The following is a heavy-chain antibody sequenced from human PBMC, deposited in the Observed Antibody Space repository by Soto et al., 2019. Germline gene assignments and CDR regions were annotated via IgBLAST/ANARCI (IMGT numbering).Heavy chain of an antibody. CDR2: IYYSGST. Sequence: SETLSLTCTVSGGSISSYYWSWIRQPPGKGLEWIGYIYYSGSTNYNPSLKSRVTISVDTSKNQFSLKLSSVTAADTAVDYCARRDYGGNVDYWGQGTLVTVSS. V-gene: IGHV4-59*01. D-gene: IGHD4-17*01. J-gene: IGHJ4*02. CDR1: GGSISSYY. CDR3: ARRDYGGNVDY.